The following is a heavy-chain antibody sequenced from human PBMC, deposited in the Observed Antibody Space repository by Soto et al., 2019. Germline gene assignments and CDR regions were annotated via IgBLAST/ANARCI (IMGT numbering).Heavy chain of an antibody. CDR1: GNTFTTYY. CDR3: ASSLQQLVLVC. V-gene: IGHV1-46*01. J-gene: IGHJ4*02. Sequence: QVQLVQSGAEVRKPGASVKVSCKASGNTFTTYYMHWVRQAPGQGLEWLGIINPSGGSTSYAQKFQGRVTMSSDTSSSTVYRELSSLRPDDTAVYYCASSLQQLVLVCWGQGTLVTVSS. CDR2: INPSGGST. D-gene: IGHD6-13*01.